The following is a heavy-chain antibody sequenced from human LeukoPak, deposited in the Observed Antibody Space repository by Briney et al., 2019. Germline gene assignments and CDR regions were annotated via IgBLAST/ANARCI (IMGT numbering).Heavy chain of an antibody. D-gene: IGHD2-2*01. CDR2: IYSGGST. CDR3: ARGAPYCSSTSCYVNWFDP. Sequence: GGSLRLSCAASGFTVSSNYMSWVRQAPGKGLEWVSVIYSGGSTYYADSVKGRFTISRDNPKNTLYLQMNSLRAEDTAVYYCARGAPYCSSTSCYVNWFDPWGQGTLVTVSS. V-gene: IGHV3-53*01. CDR1: GFTVSSNY. J-gene: IGHJ5*02.